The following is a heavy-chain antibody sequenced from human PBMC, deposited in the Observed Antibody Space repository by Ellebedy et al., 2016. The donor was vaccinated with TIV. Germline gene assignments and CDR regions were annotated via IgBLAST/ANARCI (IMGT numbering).Heavy chain of an antibody. J-gene: IGHJ4*02. Sequence: GESLKISCAASGFTFSSYAMHWVRQAPGKGLEWVAVISYDGSNKYYADSVKGRFTISRHNSKNTLYLQMNSLRAEDTAVYYCARLLSGSYTDYWGQGTLVTVSS. D-gene: IGHD1-26*01. CDR1: GFTFSSYA. CDR2: ISYDGSNK. CDR3: ARLLSGSYTDY. V-gene: IGHV3-30*14.